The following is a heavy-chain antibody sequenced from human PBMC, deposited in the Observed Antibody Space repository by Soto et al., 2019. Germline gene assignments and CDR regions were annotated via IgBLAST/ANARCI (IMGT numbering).Heavy chain of an antibody. D-gene: IGHD3-10*01. CDR1: GGSIRSYY. CDR2: IYYSGST. CDR3: AMLLYCLGSWFDP. J-gene: IGHJ5*02. Sequence: QVQLQESGPGLVKPSETLSLTCTVSGGSIRSYYWSWIRQPPGKGLEWIGYIYYSGSTNYNPSLKSRVTISVDTSKNQFSLKLSSVTAADTAVYYCAMLLYCLGSWFDPWGQGTLVTVSS. V-gene: IGHV4-59*08.